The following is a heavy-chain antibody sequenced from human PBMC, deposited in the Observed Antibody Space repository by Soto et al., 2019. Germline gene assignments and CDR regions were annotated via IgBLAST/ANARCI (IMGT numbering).Heavy chain of an antibody. CDR2: MNPISNSR. V-gene: IGHV1-8*01. J-gene: IGHJ3*02. D-gene: IGHD3-9*01. CDR3: AGYRTIAPMAFDI. CDR1: GLTFPSDD. Sequence: QAQLVQSGAEVKRPGASVKVSCKASGLTFPSDDIEWVRQTTGQGLEWMGWMNPISNSRGYTQNFQGRVTMTWNSPTSTGYIELSSLRSEDTAIYYCAGYRTIAPMAFDIWGQGTLVTVSS.